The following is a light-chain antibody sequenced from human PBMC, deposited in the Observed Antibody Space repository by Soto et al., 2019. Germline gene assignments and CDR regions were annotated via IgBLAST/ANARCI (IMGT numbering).Light chain of an antibody. CDR2: GAS. Sequence: EVVMTQSPATLSVSPGERATLSCRASQSVSSNLAWYQQKPGQAPRLLIYGASTRATGIPARFSGSGSGTEFTLTISSLKSEDFAVYYCQQYYNWLITFGQGTRLEIK. V-gene: IGKV3-15*01. J-gene: IGKJ5*01. CDR3: QQYYNWLIT. CDR1: QSVSSN.